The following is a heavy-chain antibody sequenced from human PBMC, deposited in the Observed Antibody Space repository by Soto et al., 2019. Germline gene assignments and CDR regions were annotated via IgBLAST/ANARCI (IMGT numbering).Heavy chain of an antibody. CDR3: ACDNDAAGSYYNVDGINP. V-gene: IGHV4-61*01. CDR1: GGSVSSGSYY. CDR2: IYYRGST. D-gene: IGHD3-10*01. Sequence: QVQLQESGPGLVKPSETLSLTCTVSGGSVSSGSYYWSWIRQPPGKGLEWIGYIYYRGSTNYNPSRNRVMTMSVDSPKQQFALKSNSVTAAATAVDHGACDNDAAGSYYNVDGINPWGQGTLVAVSP. J-gene: IGHJ5*02.